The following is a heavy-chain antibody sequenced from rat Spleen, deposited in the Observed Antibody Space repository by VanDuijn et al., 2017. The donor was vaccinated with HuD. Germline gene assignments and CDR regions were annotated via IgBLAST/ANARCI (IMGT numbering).Heavy chain of an antibody. Sequence: EVQLVESGGGLVQPGGSLKFSCAASGFNFSDYYMAWVRQAPTKGLEWVATISYDGSSTYYRDSVKGRFTISRDNAKSTLYLQMDSLRSEDTATYYCTRANYGGYWFDYWGQGVMVTVSS. CDR3: TRANYGGYWFDY. CDR1: GFNFSDYY. V-gene: IGHV5-17*01. D-gene: IGHD1-11*01. J-gene: IGHJ2*01. CDR2: ISYDGSST.